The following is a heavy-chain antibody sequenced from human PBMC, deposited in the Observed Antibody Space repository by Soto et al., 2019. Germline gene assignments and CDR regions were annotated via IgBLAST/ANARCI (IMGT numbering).Heavy chain of an antibody. Sequence: SETLSLTCTVSGGSISSSSYYWGWIRQPPGKGLEWIGSIYYSGSTYYNPSLKSRVTISVDTSKNQFSLKLSSVTAADTAVYYCARQRVVPAAMVGGWFDPWGQGTLVTVSS. J-gene: IGHJ5*02. CDR2: IYYSGST. D-gene: IGHD2-2*01. CDR3: ARQRVVPAAMVGGWFDP. V-gene: IGHV4-39*01. CDR1: GGSISSSSYY.